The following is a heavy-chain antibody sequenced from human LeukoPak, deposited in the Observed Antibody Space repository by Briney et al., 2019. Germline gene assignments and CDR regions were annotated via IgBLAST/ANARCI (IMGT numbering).Heavy chain of an antibody. CDR3: ARGASSTIFGVVTQNPYYYYYGIDV. Sequence: GGSLRLSCAASGFTFSSYAMHWVRQAPVKGLEWVAVISYDGSNKYYADSVKGRFTISRDNSKNTLYLQMNSLRAEDTAVYYCARGASSTIFGVVTQNPYYYYYGIDVWGQGTTVTVSS. J-gene: IGHJ6*02. V-gene: IGHV3-30-3*01. D-gene: IGHD3-3*01. CDR2: ISYDGSNK. CDR1: GFTFSSYA.